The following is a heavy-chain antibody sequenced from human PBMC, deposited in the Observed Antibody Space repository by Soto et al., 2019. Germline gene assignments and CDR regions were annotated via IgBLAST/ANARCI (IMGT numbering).Heavy chain of an antibody. CDR1: GGTFSSYA. CDR2: IIPIPGTA. V-gene: IGHV1-69*01. Sequence: QVQLVQSGAEVKKPGASVKVSCKASGGTFSSYAISWVRQAPGQGLEWMGGIIPIPGTANYAQKFQGRVTITADESTSTAYMELSSLRSADTAVYYCARAQGSSTSLEIYYYYYYGMDAWGQGTTVTVSS. J-gene: IGHJ6*02. CDR3: ARAQGSSTSLEIYYYYYYGMDA. D-gene: IGHD2-2*01.